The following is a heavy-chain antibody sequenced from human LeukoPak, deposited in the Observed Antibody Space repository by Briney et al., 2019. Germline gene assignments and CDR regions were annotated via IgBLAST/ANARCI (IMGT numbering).Heavy chain of an antibody. J-gene: IGHJ4*02. CDR1: GHTLTELS. CDR3: AALQL. CDR2: FDVEGGET. D-gene: IGHD1-1*01. Sequence: GASVKVSCKVCGHTLTELSMHWVRQASGKGLEWMGGFDVEGGETIYARKFQGRVTMTEDTSTDTAYMELSSLRSEDTAVYYCAALQLGGQGTLVTVSS. V-gene: IGHV1-24*01.